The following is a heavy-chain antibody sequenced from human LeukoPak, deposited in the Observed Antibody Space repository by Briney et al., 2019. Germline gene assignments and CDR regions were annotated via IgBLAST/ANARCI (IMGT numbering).Heavy chain of an antibody. CDR1: GGSFSDYF. CDR3: ARADVNYNLWSGFFDS. CDR2: ITHSGSA. Sequence: SETLSLTCDVSGGSFSDYFWNWIRQPPGKGLEWIGEITHSGSANYKSSLKSRLSISIDTAKNHFSLKLSSVTAADTAVYYCARADVNYNLWSGFFDSWGQGTLATVSS. V-gene: IGHV4-34*01. J-gene: IGHJ4*02. D-gene: IGHD3-3*01.